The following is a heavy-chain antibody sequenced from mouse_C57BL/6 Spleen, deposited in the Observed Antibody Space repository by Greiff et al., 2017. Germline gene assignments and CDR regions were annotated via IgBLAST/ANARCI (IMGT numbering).Heavy chain of an antibody. D-gene: IGHD1-1*01. V-gene: IGHV1-59*01. CDR3: ARRGTTVVVYYFDY. J-gene: IGHJ2*01. Sequence: QVQLQQPGAELVRPGTSVKLSCKASGYTFTSYWMHWVKQRPGQGLEWIGVIDPSDSYTNYNQKFKGKATLTVETSSSTAYMQLSSLTSEDSAVYYCARRGTTVVVYYFDYWGQGTTLTVSS. CDR2: IDPSDSYT. CDR1: GYTFTSYW.